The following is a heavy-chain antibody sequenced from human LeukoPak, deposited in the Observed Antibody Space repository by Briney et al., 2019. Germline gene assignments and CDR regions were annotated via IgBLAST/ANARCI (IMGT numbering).Heavy chain of an antibody. CDR2: ISYDGSNK. J-gene: IGHJ4*02. V-gene: IGHV3-30*01. CDR1: GFTFSSYA. D-gene: IGHD6-6*01. Sequence: GGSLRLSCAASGFTFSSYAMHWVRQAPGKGLEWVAVISYDGSNKYYADSVKGRLTISRDNSKNTLYLQMNSLRAEDTAVYYCAVGRSSGPFPIDYWGQGTLVTVSS. CDR3: AVGRSSGPFPIDY.